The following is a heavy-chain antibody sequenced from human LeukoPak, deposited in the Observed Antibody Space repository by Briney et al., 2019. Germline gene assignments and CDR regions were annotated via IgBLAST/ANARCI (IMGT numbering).Heavy chain of an antibody. V-gene: IGHV3-23*01. CDR3: AKSYDILAGYLGFDY. CDR1: GFTFSSYA. CDR2: ISGSGGST. J-gene: IGHJ4*02. D-gene: IGHD3-9*01. Sequence: GGSLRLSCAASGFTFSSYAMSWVAQAPGKGLEWVSAISGSGGSTYYADSVKGRFTISRDNPKNTLYLQMNSLRAEDTAVYYCAKSYDILAGYLGFDYWGQGTLVTVSS.